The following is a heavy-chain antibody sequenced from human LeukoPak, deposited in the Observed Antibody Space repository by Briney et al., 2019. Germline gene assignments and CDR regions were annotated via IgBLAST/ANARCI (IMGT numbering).Heavy chain of an antibody. D-gene: IGHD1-1*01. Sequence: GGTLTLSCAASGFTFSSHWWNWVRQAPGKGLEWVANIRQDGREKSYADSVKGGFTISKDNAKNSLYRQMNSLRAEDTAVYYGAGGVQVAPGLDYWGQGTLVTVSS. V-gene: IGHV3-7*03. CDR3: AGGVQVAPGLDY. J-gene: IGHJ4*02. CDR1: GFTFSSHW. CDR2: IRQDGREK.